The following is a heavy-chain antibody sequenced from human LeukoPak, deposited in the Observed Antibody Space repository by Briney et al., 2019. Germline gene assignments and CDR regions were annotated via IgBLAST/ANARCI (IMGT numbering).Heavy chain of an antibody. V-gene: IGHV1-58*01. CDR2: IVVGSGNT. D-gene: IGHD5-12*01. CDR1: GFTFTSSA. J-gene: IGHJ4*02. CDR3: AAYGGYSGYDLDY. Sequence: GASVKVSCKASGFTFTSSAVQWVRQAREQRLEWIGWIVVGSGNTNYAQKFQERVTITRDMSTSTAYMELSSLRSEDTAVYYCAAYGGYSGYDLDYWGQGTLVTVSS.